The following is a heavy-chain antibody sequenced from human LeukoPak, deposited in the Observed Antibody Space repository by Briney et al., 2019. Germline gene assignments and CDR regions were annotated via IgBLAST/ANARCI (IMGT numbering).Heavy chain of an antibody. D-gene: IGHD1-26*01. V-gene: IGHV3-64*01. J-gene: IGHJ4*02. CDR2: ISSNGGST. CDR1: GFTFSSYA. Sequence: GGSLRLSCAASGFTFSSYAMHWVRQAPGKGLEYVSAISSNGGSTYYANSVKGRFTISRDNSKNTLYLQMGSLRAEDMAVYCCARANGSSFDYWGQGTLVTVSS. CDR3: ARANGSSFDY.